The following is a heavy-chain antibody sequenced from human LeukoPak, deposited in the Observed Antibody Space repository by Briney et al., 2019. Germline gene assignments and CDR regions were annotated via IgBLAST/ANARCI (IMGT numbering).Heavy chain of an antibody. CDR3: ARDGGYSYEPFDP. V-gene: IGHV3-21*01. CDR2: ISSSSSYI. D-gene: IGHD5-18*01. J-gene: IGHJ5*02. Sequence: GGSLRLSCAASGFTFSSYSMNWVRQAPGKGLEWVSSISSSSSYIYYADSVKGRFTISRDNAKNSLYLQMNSLRAEDTAVYYCARDGGYSYEPFDPWGQGTLVTVSS. CDR1: GFTFSSYS.